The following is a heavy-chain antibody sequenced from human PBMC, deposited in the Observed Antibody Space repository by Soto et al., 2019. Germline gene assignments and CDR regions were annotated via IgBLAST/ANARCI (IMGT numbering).Heavy chain of an antibody. CDR1: GYTLTELS. CDR3: ATDFCSSTSCQGEYYYYGMDV. V-gene: IGHV1-24*01. J-gene: IGHJ6*02. Sequence: GASVKVSCKVSGYTLTELSMHWVRQAPGKGLEWMGGFDPEDGETIYAQKFQGRVTMTEDTSTDTAYMELSSLRSEDTAVYYCATDFCSSTSCQGEYYYYGMDVWGQGTTVT. CDR2: FDPEDGET. D-gene: IGHD2-2*01.